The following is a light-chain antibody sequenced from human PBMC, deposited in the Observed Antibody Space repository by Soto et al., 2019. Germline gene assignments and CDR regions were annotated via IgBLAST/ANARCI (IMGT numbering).Light chain of an antibody. J-gene: IGLJ1*01. CDR3: SSHTSGSTRV. CDR1: FSDVGGYDY. V-gene: IGLV2-14*01. Sequence: QSALTQPASVYGSPGQSIAISCTGTFSDVGGYDYVSWYQQHPDKAPKLMIYEVTKRPSGVSNRFSGSKSGNTASLTISGLQPEDEADNCCSSHTSGSTRVFGSGTKLTVL. CDR2: EVT.